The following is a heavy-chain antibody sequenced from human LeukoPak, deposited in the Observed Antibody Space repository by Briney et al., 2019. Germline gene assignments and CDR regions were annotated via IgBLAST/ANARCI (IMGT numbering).Heavy chain of an antibody. J-gene: IGHJ6*03. CDR3: ARDPLRWLQNNYYYYYMDV. CDR2: ISSTSRTI. V-gene: IGHV3-48*02. D-gene: IGHD5-24*01. Sequence: QAGGSLRLSCAASGFTFSSYGMSWVRQAPGKGLEWVSYISSTSRTIYDADSVKGRFTIARDNAKNSLYLQMNSLRDEDTAVYYCARDPLRWLQNNYYYYYMDVWGKGTTVTVSS. CDR1: GFTFSSYG.